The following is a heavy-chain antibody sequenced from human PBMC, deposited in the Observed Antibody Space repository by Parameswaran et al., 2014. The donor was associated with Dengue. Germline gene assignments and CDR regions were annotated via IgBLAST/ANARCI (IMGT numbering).Heavy chain of an antibody. J-gene: IGHJ6*02. D-gene: IGHD3-9*01. CDR3: AREGTLTYYDILTGYYKGSYYGMDV. CDR2: INPSGGST. Sequence: WVRQAPGQGLEWMGIINPSGGSTSYAQKFQGRVTMTRDTSTSTVYMELSSLRSEDTAVYYCAREGTLTYYDILTGYYKGSYYGMDVWGQGTTVTVSS. V-gene: IGHV1-46*01.